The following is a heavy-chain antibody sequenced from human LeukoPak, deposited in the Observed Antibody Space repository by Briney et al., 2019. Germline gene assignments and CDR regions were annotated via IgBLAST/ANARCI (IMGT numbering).Heavy chain of an antibody. J-gene: IGHJ4*02. Sequence: GESXKISCKGSGYMFTNYWIGWVRQMPGRGLEWMGIIYPGDSDIRYSPSFQGQVTISADKSLSTAYLQWSSLKASDTAMYYCVTGGSGSYYNPFDYWGQGTLVTVSS. D-gene: IGHD3-10*01. CDR2: IYPGDSDI. CDR3: VTGGSGSYYNPFDY. V-gene: IGHV5-51*01. CDR1: GYMFTNYW.